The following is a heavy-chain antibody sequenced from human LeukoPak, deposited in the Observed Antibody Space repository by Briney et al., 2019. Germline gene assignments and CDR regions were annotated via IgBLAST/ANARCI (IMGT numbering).Heavy chain of an antibody. Sequence: ASVKVSCKASGYSFSRYYMHWVRRAPGQGLEWMGIINPSGGSTSYAQKFQGWVTMTRDTSISTAYMELSRLRSDDTAVYYCARDGRYCSSTSCYVGSYGMDVWGQGTTVTVSS. J-gene: IGHJ6*02. D-gene: IGHD2-2*01. CDR2: INPSGGST. CDR1: GYSFSRYY. V-gene: IGHV1-46*01. CDR3: ARDGRYCSSTSCYVGSYGMDV.